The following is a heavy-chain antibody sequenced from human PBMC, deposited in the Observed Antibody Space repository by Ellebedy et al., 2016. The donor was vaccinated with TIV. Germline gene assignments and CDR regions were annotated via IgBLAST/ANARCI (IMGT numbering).Heavy chain of an antibody. V-gene: IGHV3-72*01. Sequence: GESLKISCAASGFTLNDHCMDWVRQAPGKGLEWVGRIRNRAQSYTTEYAASVKGRFTILRDDSKKSLYLQMNSLKSEDTAVYYCARGTFDYWGQGALVTVSS. J-gene: IGHJ4*02. CDR3: ARGTFDY. D-gene: IGHD2/OR15-2a*01. CDR1: GFTLNDHC. CDR2: IRNRAQSYTT.